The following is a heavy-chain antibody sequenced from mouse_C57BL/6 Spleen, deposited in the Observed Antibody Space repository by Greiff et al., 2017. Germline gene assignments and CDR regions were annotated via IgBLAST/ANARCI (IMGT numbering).Heavy chain of an antibody. CDR2: IYPGDGDT. D-gene: IGHD1-1*01. V-gene: IGHV1-82*01. Sequence: VQLQQSGPELVKPGASVKISCKASGYAFSSSWMNWVKQRPGKGLEWIGRIYPGDGDTNYNGKFKGKATLTADKSSSTAYMQLSSLTSEDSAVYFCARERITTVVEGYFDYWGQGTTLTVSS. CDR3: ARERITTVVEGYFDY. CDR1: GYAFSSSW. J-gene: IGHJ2*01.